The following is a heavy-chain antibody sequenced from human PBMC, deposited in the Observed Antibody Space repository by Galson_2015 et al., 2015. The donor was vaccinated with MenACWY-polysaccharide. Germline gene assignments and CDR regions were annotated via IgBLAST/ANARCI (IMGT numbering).Heavy chain of an antibody. CDR3: ATGFYCSSTGCRRPSRRIYYYYGMDV. CDR2: FDPEDGET. CDR1: GYTLTELS. V-gene: IGHV1-24*01. J-gene: IGHJ6*02. Sequence: SVKVSCKVSGYTLTELSMHWVRQAPGKGLEWMGGFDPEDGETIYAQKFQGRVTMTEDTSTDTAYMELSSLRSEDTAVYYCATGFYCSSTGCRRPSRRIYYYYGMDVWGQGTTVTVSS. D-gene: IGHD2-2*01.